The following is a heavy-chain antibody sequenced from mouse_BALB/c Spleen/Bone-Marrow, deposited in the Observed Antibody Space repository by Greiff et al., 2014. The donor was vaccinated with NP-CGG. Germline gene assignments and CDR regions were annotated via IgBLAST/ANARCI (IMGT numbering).Heavy chain of an antibody. CDR3: ARGGHDFSLDY. V-gene: IGHV1-69*01. CDR2: IDTSDSYT. CDR1: GYTFTDNW. J-gene: IGHJ4*01. Sequence: QVQLKESGAELGMPGASVKMSRKASGYTFTDNWIYWVKQRPGQGLEWIGAIDTSDSYTNYNQKFMGKASLTVDASSSTAYVQVSSLTSDDSAVYYCARGGHDFSLDYWGQGTSVTVSS. D-gene: IGHD2-4*01.